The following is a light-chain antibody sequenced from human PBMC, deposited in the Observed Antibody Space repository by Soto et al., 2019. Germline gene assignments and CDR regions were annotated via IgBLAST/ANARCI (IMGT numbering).Light chain of an antibody. CDR1: QSVASNY. Sequence: EIVLTQSPGTLSLSPGERATLSCRASQSVASNYLAWYQQKPGQAPSLLIYVASSRATGIPVRFSGSGSGADFTLTISRLEPEDSAVYYCQQYGSSPLTFGGGTKVEIK. V-gene: IGKV3-20*01. CDR3: QQYGSSPLT. CDR2: VAS. J-gene: IGKJ4*01.